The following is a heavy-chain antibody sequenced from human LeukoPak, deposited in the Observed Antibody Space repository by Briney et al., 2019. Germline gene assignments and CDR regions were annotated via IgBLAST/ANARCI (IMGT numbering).Heavy chain of an antibody. Sequence: PSETLSLTCTVSGGPISSYYWSWIRQPPGKGLEWIGYIYYSGSTNYNPSLKSRVTISVDTSKNQFSLKLSSVTAADTAVYYCARQYSGSSDYWGQGTLVTVSS. CDR1: GGPISSYY. CDR2: IYYSGST. J-gene: IGHJ4*02. CDR3: ARQYSGSSDY. V-gene: IGHV4-59*08. D-gene: IGHD1-26*01.